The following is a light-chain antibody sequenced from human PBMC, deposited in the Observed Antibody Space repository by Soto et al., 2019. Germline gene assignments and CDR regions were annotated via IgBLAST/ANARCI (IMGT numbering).Light chain of an antibody. CDR1: QSVSRY. CDR2: DTS. V-gene: IGKV3-15*01. CDR3: QPYNNWPLT. Sequence: EIVLTQSPVTLSLSPGERATLSCRASQSVSRYLAWYQHKPGQTPRLLIYDTSTRATGVPTRFSGSRSGAEFTLTINSLQSEDFAVYYCQPYNNWPLTFGGGTKVDI. J-gene: IGKJ4*01.